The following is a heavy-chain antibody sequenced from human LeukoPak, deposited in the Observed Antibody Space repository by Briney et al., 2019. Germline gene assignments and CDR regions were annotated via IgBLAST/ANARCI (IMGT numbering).Heavy chain of an antibody. Sequence: GGSLRLSCAASGFTFSSYAMSWVRQAPGKGLEWVSAISGSGGSTYYADSVKGRFTISRDNSNNTLYLQMNSLRAEDTAVYYCAKDVGFCSGDSCSFFDYWGQGDLVTVSS. CDR1: GFTFSSYA. J-gene: IGHJ4*02. CDR3: AKDVGFCSGDSCSFFDY. V-gene: IGHV3-23*01. D-gene: IGHD2-15*01. CDR2: ISGSGGST.